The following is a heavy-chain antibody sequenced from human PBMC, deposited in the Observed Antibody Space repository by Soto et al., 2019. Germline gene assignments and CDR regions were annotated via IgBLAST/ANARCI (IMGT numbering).Heavy chain of an antibody. CDR3: AKDTDFWSGYPGMGGMDV. CDR1: GFTFSSYG. J-gene: IGHJ6*02. D-gene: IGHD3-3*01. Sequence: QVQLVESGGGVVQPGRSLRLSCAASGFTFSSYGMHWVRQAPGKGLEWVAVISYDGSNKYYADSVKGRFTISRDNSKNTLYLQMNSLRAEDTAVYYCAKDTDFWSGYPGMGGMDVWGQGTTVTVSS. CDR2: ISYDGSNK. V-gene: IGHV3-30*18.